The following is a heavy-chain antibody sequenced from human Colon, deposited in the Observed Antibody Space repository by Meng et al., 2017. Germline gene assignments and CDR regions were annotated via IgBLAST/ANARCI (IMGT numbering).Heavy chain of an antibody. V-gene: IGHV4-34*01. CDR2: INHSGST. J-gene: IGHJ4*02. CDR3: ARDYWGSLDF. Sequence: QVQLQQWGAGLLKPSETLSLTCAVYGGSFSGYYWSWIRQPPGKGLEWIGEINHSGSTNYNPSLKSRVTISVDTSKNQFSLKLSSVTAADTAVYYCARDYWGSLDFWGQGILVTVSS. CDR1: GGSFSGYY. D-gene: IGHD3-16*01.